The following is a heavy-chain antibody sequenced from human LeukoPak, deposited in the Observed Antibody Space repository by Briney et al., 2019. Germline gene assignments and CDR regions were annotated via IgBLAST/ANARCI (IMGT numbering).Heavy chain of an antibody. CDR3: AKPHYEYYFDY. CDR1: GFTFSSYG. D-gene: IGHD4-17*01. J-gene: IGHJ4*02. V-gene: IGHV3-30*18. Sequence: PGRSLRLSCAASGFTFSSYGMHWVRQAPGKGLGWVAVISYDGSNKYYADSVKGRFTISRDNSKNTLYLQMNSLRAEDTAVYYCAKPHYEYYFDYWGQGTLVTVSS. CDR2: ISYDGSNK.